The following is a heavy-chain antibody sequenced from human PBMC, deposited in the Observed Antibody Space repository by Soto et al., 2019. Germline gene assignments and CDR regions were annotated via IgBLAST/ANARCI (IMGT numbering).Heavy chain of an antibody. V-gene: IGHV2-70*01. Sequence: ASGPTLVNPTQTLTLTCTFSGFSLSTSGMCVSWIRQPPGKALEWLALIDWDDDKYYSTSLKTRLTISKDTSKNQVVLTMTNMDPVDTATYYCARIHAKIGLYGMDVWGQGTTVTVSS. CDR3: ARIHAKIGLYGMDV. CDR2: IDWDDDK. CDR1: GFSLSTSGMC. J-gene: IGHJ6*02.